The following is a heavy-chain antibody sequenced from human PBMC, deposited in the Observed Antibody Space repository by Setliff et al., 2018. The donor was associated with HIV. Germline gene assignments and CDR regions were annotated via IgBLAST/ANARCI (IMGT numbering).Heavy chain of an antibody. Sequence: PGGSLRLSCVASGLPFYNYWMTWLRRAPGRGLEWVANIKQDGSDMHYIESVKGRFTISRDNSKNTVYLQMNSLRAEDTAEYYCAKELAASGLGYFDSWGRGILVTVSS. J-gene: IGHJ4*02. V-gene: IGHV3-7*03. CDR1: GLPFYNYW. CDR2: IKQDGSDM. D-gene: IGHD3-22*01. CDR3: AKELAASGLGYFDS.